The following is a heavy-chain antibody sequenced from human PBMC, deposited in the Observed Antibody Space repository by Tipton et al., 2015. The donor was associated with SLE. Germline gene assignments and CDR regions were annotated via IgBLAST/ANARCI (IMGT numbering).Heavy chain of an antibody. Sequence: LSLTCSVSGDSLSSSGYYWAWIRQPPGKGLEWVSCISSSSSYIYYADSVKGRFTISRDNAKSTLYLQMNSLRAVDTAVYFCATLAMIVTGDYWGQGALVTVSS. CDR2: ISSSSSYI. CDR3: ATLAMIVTGDY. D-gene: IGHD1-14*01. V-gene: IGHV3-21*01. J-gene: IGHJ4*02. CDR1: GDSLSSSG.